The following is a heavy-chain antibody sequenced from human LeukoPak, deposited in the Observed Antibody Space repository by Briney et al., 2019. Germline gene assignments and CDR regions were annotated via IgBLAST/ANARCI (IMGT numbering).Heavy chain of an antibody. D-gene: IGHD2-2*01. Sequence: GASVTVSCKASGYTFTGYHMHWVRQAPGQGLEWMGRINPNSGDTNYAQKFQGRVTMTRDTSISTAYMEMSRLRSDDTAVYYFARDYCSSPSCLFDYWGQGTLVTVSS. CDR1: GYTFTGYH. J-gene: IGHJ4*02. CDR2: INPNSGDT. V-gene: IGHV1-2*02. CDR3: ARDYCSSPSCLFDY.